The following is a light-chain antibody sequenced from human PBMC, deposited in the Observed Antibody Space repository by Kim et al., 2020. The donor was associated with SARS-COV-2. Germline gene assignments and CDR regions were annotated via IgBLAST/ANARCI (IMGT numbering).Light chain of an antibody. V-gene: IGKV3-20*01. CDR2: RAS. Sequence: EIVLTQSPGTVSLSPGERATLSCRASESLSANFLAWFQHRPGQAPRLLISRASIRATGIPERFRGSGSGTDFTLTISRLEPEDSAVYYCQQYADSPLTFGGGTKL. CDR3: QQYADSPLT. CDR1: ESLSANF. J-gene: IGKJ4*01.